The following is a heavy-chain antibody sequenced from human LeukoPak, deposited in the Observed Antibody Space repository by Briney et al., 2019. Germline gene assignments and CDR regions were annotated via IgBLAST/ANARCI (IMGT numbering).Heavy chain of an antibody. J-gene: IGHJ4*02. Sequence: GGSLRLSCEGSGFTFSPYSMNWVRQAPGKGLEWVSSISGSSNYIYYADSVKGRFTISRDNARSSMYLQMNSLRAEDTAVYYCARGIAAAGNLDYWGQGTLVTVSS. CDR3: ARGIAAAGNLDY. D-gene: IGHD6-13*01. CDR2: ISGSSNYI. V-gene: IGHV3-21*01. CDR1: GFTFSPYS.